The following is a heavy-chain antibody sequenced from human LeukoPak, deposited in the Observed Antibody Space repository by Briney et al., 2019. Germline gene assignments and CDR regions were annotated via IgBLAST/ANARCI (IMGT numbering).Heavy chain of an antibody. D-gene: IGHD1-26*01. J-gene: IGHJ4*02. CDR2: IHTSGST. Sequence: NAAETLSLICTVSAVSITNYCGGWIRQPAGKWLEWVARIHTSGSTNYHPSLKGRVPVSVETSKNQLSLTLSYVTAADTAVYHCARGRVGTIPYFFDYWGQGILVTVSS. CDR1: AVSITNYC. V-gene: IGHV4-4*07. CDR3: ARGRVGTIPYFFDY.